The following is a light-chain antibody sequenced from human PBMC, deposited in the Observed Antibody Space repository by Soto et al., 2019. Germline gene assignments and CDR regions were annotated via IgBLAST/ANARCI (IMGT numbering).Light chain of an antibody. J-gene: IGKJ3*01. V-gene: IGKV3-20*01. CDR2: GAS. Sequence: ESVLTQSPGTLSLSPGERATLSCRASQSVSSSYLAWYQQKPGQAPRLLIYGASSRATGIPDRFSGSGSGTDFTLTISRLEPEDFAVYYCQHYGSSPSFPFGPGTKVDIK. CDR3: QHYGSSPSFP. CDR1: QSVSSSY.